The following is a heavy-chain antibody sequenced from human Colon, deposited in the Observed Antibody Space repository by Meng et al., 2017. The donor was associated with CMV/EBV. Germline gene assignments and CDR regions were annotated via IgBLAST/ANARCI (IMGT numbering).Heavy chain of an antibody. CDR3: AKREYCSGSSCYTLNYYYYAVDL. V-gene: IGHV3-23*01. Sequence: GGSLRLSCATSGFTFDNYAMSWVRQAPGKGLEWVSAIVGGGGSRTYYADSVKGRFTISRDNSKSTLYLQINSPRVEDTAVYYCAKREYCSGSSCYTLNYYYYAVDLWGQGTTVTVSS. D-gene: IGHD2-15*01. CDR2: IVGGGGSRT. J-gene: IGHJ6*02. CDR1: GFTFDNYA.